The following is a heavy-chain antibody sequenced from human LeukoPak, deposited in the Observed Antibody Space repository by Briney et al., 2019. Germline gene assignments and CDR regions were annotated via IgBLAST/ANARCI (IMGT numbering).Heavy chain of an antibody. V-gene: IGHV3-7*03. D-gene: IGHD6-13*01. CDR2: IKQDGSEK. J-gene: IGHJ4*02. Sequence: GGSLRLSCAASGFTFSSYWMSWVRQAPGKGLEWVANIKQDGSEKYYVDSVRGRFTISRDNAKKSLYLQMNSLRAEDTAVYYCASGGTAAAGIFSGDYWGQGTLVTVSS. CDR1: GFTFSSYW. CDR3: ASGGTAAAGIFSGDY.